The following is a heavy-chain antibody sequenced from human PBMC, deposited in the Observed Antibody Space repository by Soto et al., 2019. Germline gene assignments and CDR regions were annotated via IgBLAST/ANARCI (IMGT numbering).Heavy chain of an antibody. CDR1: GGSVSRYNYL. CDR3: AKYDLLPGNCFDP. J-gene: IGHJ5*02. V-gene: IGHV4-39*01. Sequence: SETLPRSCALPGGSVSRYNYLSDWFSQPPGKGLEWIGTIYYKGTTYYNPSLKSRVTISVDTSKNQFSLKLNSVTAADTAIYYCAKYDLLPGNCFDPWGQVTLVTVSS. CDR2: IYYKGTT. D-gene: IGHD3-9*01.